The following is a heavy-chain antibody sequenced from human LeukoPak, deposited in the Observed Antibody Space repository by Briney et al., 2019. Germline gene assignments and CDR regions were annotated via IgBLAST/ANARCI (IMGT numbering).Heavy chain of an antibody. CDR1: GGSISSGDYY. V-gene: IGHV4-30-4*01. Sequence: SQTLSLTCTVSGGSISSGDYYWSWIRQPPGKGLEWIGYIYYSGSTYYNPFLKSRVTISVDTSKNQFSLKLSSVTAADTAVYYCASYVRAGVPAANFDYWGQGTLVTVSS. J-gene: IGHJ4*02. CDR2: IYYSGST. D-gene: IGHD2-2*01. CDR3: ASYVRAGVPAANFDY.